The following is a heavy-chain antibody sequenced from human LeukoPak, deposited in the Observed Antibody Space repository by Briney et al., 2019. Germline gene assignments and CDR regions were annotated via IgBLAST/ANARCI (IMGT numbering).Heavy chain of an antibody. J-gene: IGHJ3*02. D-gene: IGHD3-16*01. CDR1: GGSISSYY. CDR3: ARDGRFRDAFDI. CDR2: IYYSGST. V-gene: IGHV4-59*01. Sequence: SETLSLTCTVSGGSISSYYWSWIRQPPGKGLEWIGYIYYSGSTNYNPSLKSRVTISVDTSKNQFSLKLSSVTAADTAVYYCARDGRFRDAFDIWGQGTMVTVSS.